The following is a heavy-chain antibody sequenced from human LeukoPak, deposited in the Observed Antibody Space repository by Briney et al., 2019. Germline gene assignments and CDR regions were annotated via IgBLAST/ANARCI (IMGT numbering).Heavy chain of an antibody. CDR3: ARGGWELLYYFDY. Sequence: SETLSLTCTVSGGSISGSYWSWIRQPPGKGLEWIGSIYHSGSPYYNPSLKSRVTISVDTSENQFSLKLSSVTAADTAVYYCARGGWELLYYFDYWGQGILVTVSS. D-gene: IGHD1-26*01. V-gene: IGHV4-38-2*02. CDR2: IYHSGSP. CDR1: GGSISGSY. J-gene: IGHJ4*02.